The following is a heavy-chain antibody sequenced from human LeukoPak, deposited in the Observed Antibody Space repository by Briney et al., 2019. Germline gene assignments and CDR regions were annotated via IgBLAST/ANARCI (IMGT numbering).Heavy chain of an antibody. Sequence: GEPLKISCKGFGYTFTDYWIGWVRQMPGKGLEYMGMIYPRDSDTRYSPSFQGQVTISVDKSITTAYLQWSSLKASDAAMYYCARRSAITNRFDPWGQGTLVTVSS. CDR3: ARRSAITNRFDP. CDR2: IYPRDSDT. CDR1: GYTFTDYW. D-gene: IGHD5/OR15-5a*01. V-gene: IGHV5-51*01. J-gene: IGHJ5*02.